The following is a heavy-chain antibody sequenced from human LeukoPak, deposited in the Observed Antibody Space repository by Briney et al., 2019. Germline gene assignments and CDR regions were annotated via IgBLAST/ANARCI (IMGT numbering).Heavy chain of an antibody. CDR1: GFTFGSYS. CDR3: AKGLARGFDY. D-gene: IGHD3-10*01. V-gene: IGHV3-23*01. Sequence: PGGPLRLSCAASGFTFGSYSRSWFGKPPGRGLRGVSAISGSGASTYYADSVRGRFTISKDNSKNTLYLQMNSLRAEDTAVYYCAKGLARGFDYWGQGTLVTVSS. CDR2: ISGSGAST. J-gene: IGHJ4*02.